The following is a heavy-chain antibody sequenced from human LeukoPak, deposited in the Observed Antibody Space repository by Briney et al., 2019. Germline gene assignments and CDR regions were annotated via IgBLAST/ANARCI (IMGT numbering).Heavy chain of an antibody. V-gene: IGHV4-59*01. J-gene: IGHJ4*02. CDR2: IYYSGST. CDR3: ARDSGELGIEY. CDR1: GGSISSFY. D-gene: IGHD7-27*01. Sequence: KPSETLSLTCTVSGGSISSFYWSWIRQPPGKGLEWIGYIYYSGSTNYNPSLKSRVTISVDTSKNQFSLKLSSVTAADTAVYYCARDSGELGIEYWGQGTLVTVSS.